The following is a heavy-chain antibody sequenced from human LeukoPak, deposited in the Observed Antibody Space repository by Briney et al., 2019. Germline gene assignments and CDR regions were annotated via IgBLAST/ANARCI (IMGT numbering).Heavy chain of an antibody. Sequence: KISCKGSGCPFTGYYMHWVRQAPGQGLEGMVLITPNSGATNYAQKFQGRFTMTRHTSISTAYMELSRLRSDDTAVYYCARAYDSSGYAFDIWGQGTMVTVSS. V-gene: IGHV1-2*06. CDR3: ARAYDSSGYAFDI. CDR2: ITPNSGAT. CDR1: GCPFTGYY. D-gene: IGHD3-22*01. J-gene: IGHJ3*02.